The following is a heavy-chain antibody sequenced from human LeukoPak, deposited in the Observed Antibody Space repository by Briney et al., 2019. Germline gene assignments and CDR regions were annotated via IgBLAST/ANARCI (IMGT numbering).Heavy chain of an antibody. J-gene: IGHJ5*02. Sequence: PGGSLRLSCAASGFTFSNAWMSWVRQAPGKGLEWVGRIKSKTDGGTTDYAAPVKGRFTISRDDSKNTLYLQMNSLKTEDTAVYYCTTDRFWSGYYLWSGKTNNWFDPWGQGTLVTVSS. V-gene: IGHV3-15*01. D-gene: IGHD3-3*01. CDR1: GFTFSNAW. CDR3: TTDRFWSGYYLWSGKTNNWFDP. CDR2: IKSKTDGGTT.